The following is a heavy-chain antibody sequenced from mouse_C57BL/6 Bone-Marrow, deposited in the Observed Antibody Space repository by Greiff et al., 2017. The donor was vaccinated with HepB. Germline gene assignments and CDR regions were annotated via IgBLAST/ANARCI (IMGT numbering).Heavy chain of an antibody. Sequence: QVQLQQSGPGLVQPSQSLSITCTVSGFSLTSYGVHWVRQSPGKGLEWLGVIWSGGSTDYNAAFISRLSISKDNSKSQVFFKMNSLQADDTAIYYCARGYDGAYWGQGTLVTVSA. CDR3: ARGYDGAY. D-gene: IGHD2-2*01. J-gene: IGHJ3*01. CDR2: IWSGGST. CDR1: GFSLTSYG. V-gene: IGHV2-2*01.